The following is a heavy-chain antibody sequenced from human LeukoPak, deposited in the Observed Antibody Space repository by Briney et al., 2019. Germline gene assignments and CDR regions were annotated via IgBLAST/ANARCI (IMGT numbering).Heavy chain of an antibody. CDR3: ARDRRGITGTEWFDP. J-gene: IGHJ5*02. D-gene: IGHD1-20*01. Sequence: PGGSLRLSCEGPGFTFGDYGMSWVRQAPGKGPEWVAGISWNSDSTGYPDSVKGRFTISRDNAKNSLYLQMNSLRVEDTALYYCARDRRGITGTEWFDPWGQGTLVTVSS. CDR1: GFTFGDYG. V-gene: IGHV3-20*04. CDR2: ISWNSDST.